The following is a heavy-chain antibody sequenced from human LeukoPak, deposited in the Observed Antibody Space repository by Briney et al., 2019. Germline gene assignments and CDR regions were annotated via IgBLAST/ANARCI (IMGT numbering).Heavy chain of an antibody. Sequence: GASVKVSCTASGYTFTSYDINWVRQATGQGLEWMGWMNPNSGNTGYAQKFQGRVTMTRNTSISTAYMELSSLRSEDTAVYYCATVDSYYYDSSGYYGGPYYYYYYGMDVWGQGTTVTVSS. V-gene: IGHV1-8*01. CDR3: ATVDSYYYDSSGYYGGPYYYYYYGMDV. CDR2: MNPNSGNT. D-gene: IGHD3-22*01. CDR1: GYTFTSYD. J-gene: IGHJ6*02.